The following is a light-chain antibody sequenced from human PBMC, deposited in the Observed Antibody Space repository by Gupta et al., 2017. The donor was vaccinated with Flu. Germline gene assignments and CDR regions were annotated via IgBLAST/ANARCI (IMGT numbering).Light chain of an antibody. J-gene: IGKJ1*01. CDR2: KAS. V-gene: IGKV1-5*03. Sequence: DIQMTQSPSTLSASVGDRVTITCRASQTMHNWLVWFQQKPGKAPNLLIFKASTVKSGVPSRFSGSGSGTEFTLTISSLQPDDFATYYCQQYNSEGTFGQGTKVEIQ. CDR1: QTMHNW. CDR3: QQYNSEGT.